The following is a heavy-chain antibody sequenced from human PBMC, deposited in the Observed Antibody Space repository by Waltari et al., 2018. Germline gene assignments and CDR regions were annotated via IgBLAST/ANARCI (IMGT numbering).Heavy chain of an antibody. CDR2: ISSSSSYI. Sequence: EVQLVESGGGLVKPGGSLRLSCAASGFTFSSYSMNWVRQAPGKGLEWVSSISSSSSYIYYAASVKGRFTISRYNAKTSLYLQMNSLRAEDTAVYYCARDFYTSCCYFDYWGQGTLVTVSS. V-gene: IGHV3-21*01. J-gene: IGHJ4*02. CDR1: GFTFSSYS. CDR3: ARDFYTSCCYFDY. D-gene: IGHD2-2*01.